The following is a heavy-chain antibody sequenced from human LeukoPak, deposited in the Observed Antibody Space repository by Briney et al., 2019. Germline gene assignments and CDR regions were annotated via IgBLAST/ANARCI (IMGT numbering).Heavy chain of an antibody. Sequence: PGRSLRLSCAASGFTFSSYAMHWVRQAPGKGLEWVAVISYDGSNKYYADSVKGRFTISRDSSKNTLYLQMNSLRAEDTAVYYCAREGWLQSYFDYWGQGTLVTVSS. CDR2: ISYDGSNK. CDR1: GFTFSSYA. CDR3: AREGWLQSYFDY. D-gene: IGHD5-24*01. J-gene: IGHJ4*02. V-gene: IGHV3-30-3*01.